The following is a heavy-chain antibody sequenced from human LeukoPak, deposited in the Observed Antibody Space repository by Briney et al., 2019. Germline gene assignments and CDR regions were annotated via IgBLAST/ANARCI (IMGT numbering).Heavy chain of an antibody. Sequence: PGGSLRLSCAASGFTFSSYWMHWVRQAPGKGLEWVGRIRNKANSYTTEYAASVKGRFTISRDDSKNSLYLQMNSLKAEDTAMYYCARGVLWSGYFYFDYWGQGTLVTVSS. V-gene: IGHV3-72*01. CDR1: GFTFSSYW. D-gene: IGHD3-3*01. J-gene: IGHJ4*02. CDR3: ARGVLWSGYFYFDY. CDR2: IRNKANSYTT.